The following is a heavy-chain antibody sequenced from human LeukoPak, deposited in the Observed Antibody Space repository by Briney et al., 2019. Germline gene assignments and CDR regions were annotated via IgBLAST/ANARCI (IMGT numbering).Heavy chain of an antibody. V-gene: IGHV4-59*01. CDR2: IYYSGST. CDR3: ARVGSGTFDY. Sequence: SETLSLTCTVSGGSISSYYWSWIRQPPGKGLEWIGYIYYSGSTNYNPSLKSRVTISVDTSKNQFSLKLSSVTAPDTAVYYCARVGSGTFDYWGQRTLVTVSS. CDR1: GGSISSYY. D-gene: IGHD3-10*01. J-gene: IGHJ4*02.